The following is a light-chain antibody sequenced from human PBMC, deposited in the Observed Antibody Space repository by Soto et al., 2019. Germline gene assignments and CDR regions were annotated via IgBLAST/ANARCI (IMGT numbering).Light chain of an antibody. CDR2: KAS. CDR3: QQSYSIPWT. J-gene: IGKJ1*01. Sequence: DIHMTQSPSTLSASVGDRVTITCRASHSISSWLAWYQKKPGKAPKLLVYKASTLQSWVPSRFSGRGSGTEFTLTISSLEPDDFSTYYCQQSYSIPWTVGQGAKVDIK. V-gene: IGKV1-5*03. CDR1: HSISSW.